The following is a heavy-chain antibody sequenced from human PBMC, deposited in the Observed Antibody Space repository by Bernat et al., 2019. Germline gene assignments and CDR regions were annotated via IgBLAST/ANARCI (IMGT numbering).Heavy chain of an antibody. V-gene: IGHV3-30*18. J-gene: IGHJ6*02. Sequence: QVQLVESGGGVVQPGRSLRLSCAGSGFIFSHYGMHWVRQIPGKGLEWVAITSYDGSNNQYADSVKGRFTISRDNSKSTLYLQMNSLRGEDTAVYYCAKDPMGRSSYYSMDGWGQGTTVTVSS. D-gene: IGHD3-10*01. CDR1: GFIFSHYG. CDR2: TSYDGSNN. CDR3: AKDPMGRSSYYSMDG.